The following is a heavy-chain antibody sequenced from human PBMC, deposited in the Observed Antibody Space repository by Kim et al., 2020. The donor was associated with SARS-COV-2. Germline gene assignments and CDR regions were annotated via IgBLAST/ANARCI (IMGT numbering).Heavy chain of an antibody. V-gene: IGHV1-3*01. Sequence: ASVKVSCKASGYTFTSYAMHWVRQAPGQRLEWMGWINAGNGNTKYSQKFQGRVTITRDTSASTAYMELSSLRSEDTAVYYCARDQPPPYTMIADKGWFDPWGQGTLVTVSS. CDR2: INAGNGNT. D-gene: IGHD3-22*01. J-gene: IGHJ5*02. CDR3: ARDQPPPYTMIADKGWFDP. CDR1: GYTFTSYA.